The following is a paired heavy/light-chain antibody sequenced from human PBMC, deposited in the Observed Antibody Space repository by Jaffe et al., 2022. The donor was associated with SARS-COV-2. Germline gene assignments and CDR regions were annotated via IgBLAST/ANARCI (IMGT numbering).Light chain of an antibody. V-gene: IGKV1-12*01. J-gene: IGKJ4*01. Sequence: DIQMTQSPSSVSASVGDRVTITCRASQGISSWLAWYQQKPGKAPKLLIYAASSLQSGVPSRFSGSGSGTDFTLTISSLQPEDFATYSCQQANSFPLTFGGGTKVEIK. CDR2: AAS. CDR3: QQANSFPLT. CDR1: QGISSW.
Heavy chain of an antibody. CDR3: ARQMVYANPYFDY. CDR2: ITGSGRNT. V-gene: IGHV3-23*01. Sequence: EVQLLESGGGLLQPGGSLRLSCAACGFTFSRDAMSWVRQAPGKGLEWVSGITGSGRNTYYADSVKGRFTISRDNSKNTLYLQMNSLRAEDTAVYYCARQMVYANPYFDYWGQGTLVTVSS. J-gene: IGHJ4*02. D-gene: IGHD2-8*01. CDR1: GFTFSRDA.